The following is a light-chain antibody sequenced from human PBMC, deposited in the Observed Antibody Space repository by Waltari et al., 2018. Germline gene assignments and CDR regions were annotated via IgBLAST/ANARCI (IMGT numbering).Light chain of an antibody. CDR1: QNIRDW. CDR3: QQYNNFPGT. Sequence: DVQMTQSPSTLSASVGDRVTITCRASQNIRDWLAWYQQRPGKAPRLLIYGASTLQTGVPARFSGSGSGTEFTLTISRLEPEDFGVYYCQQYNNFPGTFGQGTKVEIK. V-gene: IGKV1-5*01. J-gene: IGKJ1*01. CDR2: GAS.